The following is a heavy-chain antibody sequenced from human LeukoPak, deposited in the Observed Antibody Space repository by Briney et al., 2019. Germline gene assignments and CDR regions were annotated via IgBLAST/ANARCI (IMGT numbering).Heavy chain of an antibody. J-gene: IGHJ3*02. V-gene: IGHV1-46*01. Sequence: ASVKVSCKASGYTFTSYYMHWVRQAPGQGLEWMGLINPTGGSTGYAQKFQGRVTMTRDMSTSTDYMELSSLRSEDTAIYYCARAYTKAPVAFDIWGQGTMVTVSS. CDR2: INPTGGST. D-gene: IGHD2-8*01. CDR3: ARAYTKAPVAFDI. CDR1: GYTFTSYY.